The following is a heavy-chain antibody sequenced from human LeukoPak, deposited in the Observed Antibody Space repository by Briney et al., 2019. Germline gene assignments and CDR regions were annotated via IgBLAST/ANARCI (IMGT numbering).Heavy chain of an antibody. CDR3: ARAPTVLVGYCSSSSCQADY. J-gene: IGHJ4*02. Sequence: AGGSLRLSCAASGFTFRSYSMNWVRQAPGKGLEWVSAIDPSSTYIYYADSVKGRFTISRDNAENSLYLQMNSLRVEDTAVYYCARAPTVLVGYCSSSSCQADYWGQGTLVTVSS. CDR1: GFTFRSYS. CDR2: IDPSSTYI. V-gene: IGHV3-21*01. D-gene: IGHD2-2*01.